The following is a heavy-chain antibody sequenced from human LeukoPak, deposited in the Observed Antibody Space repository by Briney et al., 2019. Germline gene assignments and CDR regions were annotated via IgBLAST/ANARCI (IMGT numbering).Heavy chain of an antibody. CDR2: ISYDGSNK. D-gene: IGHD6-25*01. CDR1: GFTFSSYG. Sequence: GGSLRLSCAASGFTFSSYGMHWVRQAPGKGLEWVAVISYDGSNKYYADSVKGRFTISRDNSKNTLYLQMNSLRAEDTAVYYCAKGFGSSVGAFDIWGQGTMVTVSS. V-gene: IGHV3-30*18. J-gene: IGHJ3*02. CDR3: AKGFGSSVGAFDI.